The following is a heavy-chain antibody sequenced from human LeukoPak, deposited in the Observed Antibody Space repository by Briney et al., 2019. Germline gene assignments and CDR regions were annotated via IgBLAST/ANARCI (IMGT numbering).Heavy chain of an antibody. CDR2: INPSGGST. D-gene: IGHD2-8*01. J-gene: IGHJ4*02. CDR1: GYTFTSYG. CDR3: ARNYCTNGVCYTPFDY. Sequence: ASVKVSCKASGYTFTSYGISWVRQAPGQGLEWMGIINPSGGSTSYAQKFQGRVTMTRDMSTSTVYMELSSLRSEDTAVYYCARNYCTNGVCYTPFDYWGQGTLVTVSS. V-gene: IGHV1-46*01.